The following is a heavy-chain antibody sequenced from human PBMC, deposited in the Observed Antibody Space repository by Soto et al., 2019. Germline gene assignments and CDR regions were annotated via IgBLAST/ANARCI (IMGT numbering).Heavy chain of an antibody. J-gene: IGHJ3*02. Sequence: GASVKVSCKASGGTFSSYTISWVRQAPGQGLEWMGRIIPILGIANYAQKFQGRVTITADKSTSTAYMELSSLRSEDTAVYYCAHSGSPDAFDIWGQGTMVTVSS. D-gene: IGHD1-26*01. CDR2: IIPILGIA. CDR3: AHSGSPDAFDI. V-gene: IGHV1-69*02. CDR1: GGTFSSYT.